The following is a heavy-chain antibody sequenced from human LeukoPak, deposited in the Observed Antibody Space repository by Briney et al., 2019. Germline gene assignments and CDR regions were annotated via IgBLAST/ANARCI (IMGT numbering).Heavy chain of an antibody. Sequence: PGGSLRLSCAASGITFSSYNMNWVRQAPGKGLEWVSSVSSSSTYIYYADSVKGRFTISRDNSKNTLYLQMNSLRAEDTAVHYCAKSGYSSGWSDAFDIWGQGTMVTVSS. V-gene: IGHV3-21*04. J-gene: IGHJ3*02. CDR3: AKSGYSSGWSDAFDI. CDR1: GITFSSYN. D-gene: IGHD6-19*01. CDR2: VSSSSTYI.